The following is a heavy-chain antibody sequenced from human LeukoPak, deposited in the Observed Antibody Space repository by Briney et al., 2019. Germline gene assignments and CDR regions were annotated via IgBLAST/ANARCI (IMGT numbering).Heavy chain of an antibody. V-gene: IGHV3-23*01. J-gene: IGHJ6*02. CDR2: IPGSGGAT. Sequence: GGSLRLSCEASGFTFSSYAIRWVRQAPGTGLEWVSSIPGSGGATYYADSLRGRFSISRDSSKSTVYLQMNSLGDEDTAVYYCARARPWDSSRSYYFGMDVWGHGTAVTVSS. D-gene: IGHD3-22*01. CDR1: GFTFSSYA. CDR3: ARARPWDSSRSYYFGMDV.